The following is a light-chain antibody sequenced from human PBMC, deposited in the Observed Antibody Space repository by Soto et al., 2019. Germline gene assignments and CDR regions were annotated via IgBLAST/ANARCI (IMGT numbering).Light chain of an antibody. CDR1: QSISSW. CDR2: KAS. Sequence: DIHLTQSPSTLSASVGDRVTITCRASQSISSWLAWYQQKPGKAPKLLIYKASTLESGVPSRFSGSGSGTEFTPTISSLQPDYFATYYCQHGVDSMWTFGQGAKVEIK. CDR3: QHGVDSMWT. V-gene: IGKV1-5*03. J-gene: IGKJ1*01.